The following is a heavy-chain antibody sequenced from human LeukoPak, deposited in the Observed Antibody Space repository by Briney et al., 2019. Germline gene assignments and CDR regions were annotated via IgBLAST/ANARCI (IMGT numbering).Heavy chain of an antibody. CDR3: ARDNLDSSGLDY. CDR1: GGSISSSSYY. Sequence: SETLSLTCTVSGGSISSSSYYWGWIRQPPGKGLEWIGSIYYSGSTYYNPSLKSRVTISVDTSKNQFSQKLSSVTAADTAVYYCARDNLDSSGLDYWGQGTLVTVSS. J-gene: IGHJ4*02. D-gene: IGHD6-19*01. V-gene: IGHV4-39*02. CDR2: IYYSGST.